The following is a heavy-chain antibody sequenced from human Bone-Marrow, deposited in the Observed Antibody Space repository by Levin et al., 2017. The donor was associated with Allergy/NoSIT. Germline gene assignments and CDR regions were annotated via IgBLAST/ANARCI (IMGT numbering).Heavy chain of an antibody. V-gene: IGHV3-7*03. CDR2: MNQDGSAK. Sequence: GESLKISCAASGFSFSSYWMSWVRQTPGKGLEWVAKMNQDGSAKYYVDSVKGRFTISRDNAKNSLYLQMNSLRAEDTAVYYCARERNYMDVWGKGTTVTVSS. CDR1: GFSFSSYW. CDR3: ARERNYMDV. J-gene: IGHJ6*03.